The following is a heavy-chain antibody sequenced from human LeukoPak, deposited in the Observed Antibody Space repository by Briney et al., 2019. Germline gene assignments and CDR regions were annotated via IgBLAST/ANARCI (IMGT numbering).Heavy chain of an antibody. D-gene: IGHD6-6*01. J-gene: IGHJ4*02. CDR3: ARGVGGVAARFDY. Sequence: TLSLTCTVSGGSISSGSYYWSWIRQPAGKGLEWIGRIYTSGSTNYNPPLKSRVTISVDTSKNQFSLKLSSVTAADTAVYYCARGVGGVAARFDYWGQGTLVTVSS. CDR2: IYTSGST. V-gene: IGHV4-61*02. CDR1: GGSISSGSYY.